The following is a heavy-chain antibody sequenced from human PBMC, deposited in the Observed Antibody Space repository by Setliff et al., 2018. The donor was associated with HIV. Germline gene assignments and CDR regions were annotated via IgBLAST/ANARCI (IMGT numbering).Heavy chain of an antibody. V-gene: IGHV3-7*03. Sequence: QPGGSLRLSCAVSGFTFSSYWMSWVRQAPGKGLEWVANIKQDGSEKYYVDSVKGRFTISTDNAKNSLYLQMNSLRAEDPAVYYCSRYDLYGGNSFDYWGQGTLVTVSS. CDR2: IKQDGSEK. D-gene: IGHD4-17*01. J-gene: IGHJ4*02. CDR3: SRYDLYGGNSFDY. CDR1: GFTFSSYW.